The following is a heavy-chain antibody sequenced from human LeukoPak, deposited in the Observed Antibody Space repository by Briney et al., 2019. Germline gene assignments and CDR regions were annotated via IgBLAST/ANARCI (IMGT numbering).Heavy chain of an antibody. Sequence: GGSLRLSCAASGFTFSSYAMSWVRQAPGKGLEWVSAISGSGGSTYYADSVKGRFTISRDNSKNTLYLQMNSLRAEDTAVCYCAKALVAAANSSWFDPWGQGTLVTVSS. CDR3: AKALVAAANSSWFDP. V-gene: IGHV3-23*01. D-gene: IGHD6-13*01. CDR2: ISGSGGST. CDR1: GFTFSSYA. J-gene: IGHJ5*02.